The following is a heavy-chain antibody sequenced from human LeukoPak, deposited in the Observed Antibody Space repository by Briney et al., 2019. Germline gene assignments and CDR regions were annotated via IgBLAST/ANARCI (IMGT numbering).Heavy chain of an antibody. CDR1: GYTFTSYY. CDR2: INPSGGST. D-gene: IGHD6-19*01. CDR3: ARVGIAVADQYYFDY. Sequence: ASVKVSCKASGYTFTSYYMHWVRQAPGQGLECMGIINPSGGSTSYAQKFQGRVTITRDTSASTAYMELSSLRSEDTAVYYCARVGIAVADQYYFDYWGQGTLVTVSS. V-gene: IGHV1-46*01. J-gene: IGHJ4*02.